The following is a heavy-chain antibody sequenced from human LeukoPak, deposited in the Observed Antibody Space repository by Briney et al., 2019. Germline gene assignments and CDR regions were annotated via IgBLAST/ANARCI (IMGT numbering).Heavy chain of an antibody. CDR1: GGSISSGDYY. J-gene: IGHJ4*02. Sequence: PSETLSLTCTVSGGSISSGDYYWSWIRQPPGKGLEWIGYIYYSGSTYYNPSLKSRVTISVDTSKNQFSLKLSSVTAADTAVYYCARVVGYSGRTRGYFDYWGQGTLVTVSS. D-gene: IGHD5-12*01. CDR3: ARVVGYSGRTRGYFDY. CDR2: IYYSGST. V-gene: IGHV4-30-4*01.